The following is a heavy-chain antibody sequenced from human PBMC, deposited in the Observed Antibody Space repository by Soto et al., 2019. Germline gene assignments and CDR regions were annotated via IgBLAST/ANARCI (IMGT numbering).Heavy chain of an antibody. CDR1: GGSFSGYY. CDR3: ARGRRYYYDSSGYYRGYYYYGMDV. J-gene: IGHJ6*02. V-gene: IGHV4-34*01. CDR2: INHSGST. D-gene: IGHD3-22*01. Sequence: ETLSLTCAVYGGSFSGYYWSWIRQPPGKGLEWIGEINHSGSTNYNPSLKSRVTISVDTSKNQFSLKLSSVTAADTAVYYCARGRRYYYDSSGYYRGYYYYGMDVWGQGTTVTVSS.